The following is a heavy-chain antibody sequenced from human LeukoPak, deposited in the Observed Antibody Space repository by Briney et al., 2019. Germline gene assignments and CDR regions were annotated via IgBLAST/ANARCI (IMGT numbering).Heavy chain of an antibody. CDR3: AKSILREYNWFDP. D-gene: IGHD3-16*01. V-gene: IGHV3-23*01. J-gene: IGHJ5*02. CDR1: GSTVGNNY. Sequence: PGGSLRLSCAASGSTVGNNYMTWVRQAPGKGLEWVSAISGSGGSTYYADSVKGRFTISRDNSKNTLYLQMNSLRAEDTAVYYCAKSILREYNWFDPWGQGTLVTVSP. CDR2: ISGSGGST.